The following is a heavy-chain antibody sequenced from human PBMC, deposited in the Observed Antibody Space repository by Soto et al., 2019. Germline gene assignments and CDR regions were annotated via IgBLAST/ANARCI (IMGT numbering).Heavy chain of an antibody. D-gene: IGHD4-17*01. CDR2: IYHSGNT. CDR3: ARVPRNGKNDDYSRYLDY. CDR1: GGSVSSGGYY. Sequence: QVQLQESGPGLVKPSQTLSLTCTVSGGSVSSGGYYWSWIRQHPGKGLEWIGYIYHSGNTYLNPSLKTRVTISVDTSKNQFSLKLSSVTAAATAVYYCARVPRNGKNDDYSRYLDYWGQGTLVSVSS. J-gene: IGHJ4*02. V-gene: IGHV4-31*03.